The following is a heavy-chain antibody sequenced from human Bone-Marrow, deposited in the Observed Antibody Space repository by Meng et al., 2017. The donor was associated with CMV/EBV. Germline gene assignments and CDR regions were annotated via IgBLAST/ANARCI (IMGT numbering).Heavy chain of an antibody. CDR3: ARDLTGDFGGS. CDR2: IYYSGNT. Sequence: SATLSLTCTVSGGSISGTYYYWGWIRQPPGKGLEWIGSIYYSGNTYYNPSLKSRVTISVDTSKNHFSLKMFPVTAADTAVYCCARDLTGDFGGSWGQGTLVTVS. CDR1: GGSISGTYYY. D-gene: IGHD7-27*01. V-gene: IGHV4-39*07. J-gene: IGHJ5*02.